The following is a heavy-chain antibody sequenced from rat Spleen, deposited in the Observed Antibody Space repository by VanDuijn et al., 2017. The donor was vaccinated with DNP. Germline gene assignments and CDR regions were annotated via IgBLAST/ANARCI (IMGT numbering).Heavy chain of an antibody. CDR2: IWNNGGT. CDR3: ARDLIIRDTTSAMDV. V-gene: IGHV2-47*01. J-gene: IGHJ4*01. Sequence: QVQLKESGPGLVQPSQTLSLTCTVSGLSLTSNSVSWIRQPPGKGLEWMGVIWNNGGTRYNSALKSRLSITKDTSKSQVFLTLNSLQTEDTATYYCARDLIIRDTTSAMDVWGQGTSVTVSS. D-gene: IGHD4-3*01. CDR1: GLSLTSNS.